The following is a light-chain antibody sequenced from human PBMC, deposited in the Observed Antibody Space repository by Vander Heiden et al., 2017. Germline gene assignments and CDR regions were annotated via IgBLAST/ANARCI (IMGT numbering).Light chain of an antibody. V-gene: IGKV3-20*01. CDR1: QSVSSCY. CDR2: GAS. CDR3: QQYGSSPC. J-gene: IGKJ2*03. Sequence: IGWPRSPATLSASPGERATLSCRASQSVSSCYLAWYQQKPGQAHRLLIYGASSRATGIPDRFSGSGSGTDFTLTISRLEHEDFAVYYCQQYGSSPCFGQGTKLEIK.